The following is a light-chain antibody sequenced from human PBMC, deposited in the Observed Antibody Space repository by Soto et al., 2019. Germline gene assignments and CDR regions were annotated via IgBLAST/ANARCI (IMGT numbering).Light chain of an antibody. V-gene: IGLV1-51*02. Sequence: QSVLTQPPSVSAAPGQKVTISCSGSSSNIGNNYVSWYQQLPGTAPKLLIYNNDQRPSAIPDRFSGSKSGTSATLGITGLQTGDEADYYCGSWDNTLRTGPGVFGGGTKVTVL. CDR2: NND. CDR1: SSNIGNNY. J-gene: IGLJ3*02. CDR3: GSWDNTLRTGPGV.